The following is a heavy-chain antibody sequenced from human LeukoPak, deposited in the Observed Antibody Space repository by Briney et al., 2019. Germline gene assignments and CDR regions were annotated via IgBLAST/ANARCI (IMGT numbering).Heavy chain of an antibody. J-gene: IGHJ4*02. CDR1: GFTFSSHS. CDR3: ARDRGLLWFGELLSSFDY. V-gene: IGHV3-21*01. Sequence: GGSLRLSCAASGFTFSSHSMNWVRQAPGKGLEWVSSISSSSSYIYYADSVKGRFTISRDNAKNSLYLQMNSLRAEDTAVYYCARDRGLLWFGELLSSFDYWGQGTLVTVSS. CDR2: ISSSSSYI. D-gene: IGHD3-10*01.